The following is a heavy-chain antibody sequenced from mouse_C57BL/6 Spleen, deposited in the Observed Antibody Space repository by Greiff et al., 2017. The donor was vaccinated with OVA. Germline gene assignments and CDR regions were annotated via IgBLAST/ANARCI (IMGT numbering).Heavy chain of an antibody. CDR3: ARPYCSSSYYAMDY. CDR1: GYTFTSYW. CDR2: IDPSDSET. Sequence: QVQLQQPGAELVRPGSSVKLSCKASGYTFTSYWMHWVKQRPIQGLEWIGNIDPSDSETHYNQKFKDKATMTVDKASSTAYMQLSSLTSEDSAVYYCARPYCSSSYYAMDYWGQGTSVTVSS. D-gene: IGHD1-1*01. J-gene: IGHJ4*01. V-gene: IGHV1-52*01.